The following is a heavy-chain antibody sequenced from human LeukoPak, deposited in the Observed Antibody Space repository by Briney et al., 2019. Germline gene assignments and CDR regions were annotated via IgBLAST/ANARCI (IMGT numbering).Heavy chain of an antibody. Sequence: SETLSLTCTVSGGSISSYYWSWIRQPPGKGLEWIGYIYYSGSTSYNPSLKSRVTISVDTSKNQFSLKLSSVTAADTAVYYCAGESDQFSHAFDIWGQGTMVTVSS. CDR2: IYYSGST. J-gene: IGHJ3*02. V-gene: IGHV4-59*01. CDR3: AGESDQFSHAFDI. D-gene: IGHD2-2*01. CDR1: GGSISSYY.